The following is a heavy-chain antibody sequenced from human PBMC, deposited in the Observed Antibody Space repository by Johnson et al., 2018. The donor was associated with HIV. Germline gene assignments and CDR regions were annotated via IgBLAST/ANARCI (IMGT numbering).Heavy chain of an antibody. V-gene: IGHV3-30*03. CDR2: ISYDGTNK. J-gene: IGHJ3*02. D-gene: IGHD6-19*01. Sequence: QMPLVEPGGGVVQPGRSLRLSCAASGFTFSSYGMHWVRQAPGKGLEWVTVISYDGTNKYYADSVKGRFTISRDNSKNTLYLQMNSLKTEDTAVYYCTTAFPREGESSGWFQDAFDIWGQGTMVTVSS. CDR1: GFTFSSYG. CDR3: TTAFPREGESSGWFQDAFDI.